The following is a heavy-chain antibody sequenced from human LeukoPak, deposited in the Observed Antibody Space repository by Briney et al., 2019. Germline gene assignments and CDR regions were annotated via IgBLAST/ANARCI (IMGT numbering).Heavy chain of an antibody. V-gene: IGHV3-53*01. CDR1: GFTVSSNY. CDR3: ARDRVVEGGVIDY. J-gene: IGHJ4*02. D-gene: IGHD2-2*01. Sequence: PGGSLRLSCAASGFTVSSNYMSWVRQAPGKGLEWVSVIYSGGSTYYADSVKGRFTISRDNAKNSLYLQMNSLRAEDTAVYYCARDRVVEGGVIDYWGQGTLVTVSS. CDR2: IYSGGST.